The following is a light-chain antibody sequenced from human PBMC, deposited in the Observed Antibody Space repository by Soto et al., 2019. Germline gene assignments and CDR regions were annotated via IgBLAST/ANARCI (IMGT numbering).Light chain of an antibody. J-gene: IGLJ3*02. Sequence: QSVLTQPPSASGTPGQRVTISCSGSSSNIGSNYVYWYQQLPGTAPKLLIYSNNQRPSGVPDRFSGSKSGTSASLAISGLGSEDGADYYCAAWNASRGGWVFGEGTKPTAL. CDR3: AAWNASRGGWV. CDR1: SSNIGSNY. V-gene: IGLV1-47*02. CDR2: SNN.